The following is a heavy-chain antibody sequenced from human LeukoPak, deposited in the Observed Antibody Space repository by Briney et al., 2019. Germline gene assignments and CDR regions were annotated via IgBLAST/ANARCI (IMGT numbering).Heavy chain of an antibody. J-gene: IGHJ5*02. CDR1: GGSFSGYY. CDR2: INHSGST. V-gene: IGHV4-34*01. Sequence: SETLSLTCAVYGGSFSGYYWSWIRQPPGKGLEWIGEINHSGSTNYNPSLKSRVTISVDTSKKQFSLKLSSVTAADTAVYYCAGCYDSSGYYYWFDPWGQGTLVTVSS. D-gene: IGHD3-22*01. CDR3: AGCYDSSGYYYWFDP.